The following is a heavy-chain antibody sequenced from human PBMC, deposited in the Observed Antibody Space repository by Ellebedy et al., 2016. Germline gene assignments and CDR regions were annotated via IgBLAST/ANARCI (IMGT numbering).Heavy chain of an antibody. CDR1: GFTFSSYA. J-gene: IGHJ4*02. CDR2: ISGSGGST. Sequence: GESLKISXAASGFTFSSYAMSWVRQAPGKGLEWVSAISGSGGSTYYADSVKGRFTISRDNSKNTLYLQMNSLRAEDTAVYYCAKPIVGATRGGDYWGQGTLVTVSS. V-gene: IGHV3-23*01. CDR3: AKPIVGATRGGDY. D-gene: IGHD1-26*01.